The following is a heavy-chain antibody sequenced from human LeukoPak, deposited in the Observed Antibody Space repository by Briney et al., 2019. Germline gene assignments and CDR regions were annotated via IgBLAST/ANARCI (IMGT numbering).Heavy chain of an antibody. CDR3: ASVGATTDDAFDI. CDR1: GGSISSGSYY. Sequence: SQTLSLTCTVSGGSISSGSYYWSWIRQPAGKGLEWIGRIYTSGSTNYNPSLKSRVTISVDTSKNQFSLKLSSVTAAGTAVYYCASVGATTDDAFDIWGQGTMVTVSS. J-gene: IGHJ3*02. CDR2: IYTSGST. D-gene: IGHD1-26*01. V-gene: IGHV4-61*02.